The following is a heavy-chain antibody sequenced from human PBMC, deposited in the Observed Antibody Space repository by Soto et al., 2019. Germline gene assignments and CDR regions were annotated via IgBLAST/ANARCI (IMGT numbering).Heavy chain of an antibody. CDR1: GGSISSGDYY. Sequence: SETLSLTCTVSGGSISSGDYYWSWIRQPPGKGLEWIGYIYYSGSTYYNPSLKSRVTISVDTSKNQFSLKLSSVTAADTAVYYCARAHSYSSGWGFDYWGQGTLVTVSS. V-gene: IGHV4-30-4*01. J-gene: IGHJ4*02. CDR2: IYYSGST. CDR3: ARAHSYSSGWGFDY. D-gene: IGHD6-19*01.